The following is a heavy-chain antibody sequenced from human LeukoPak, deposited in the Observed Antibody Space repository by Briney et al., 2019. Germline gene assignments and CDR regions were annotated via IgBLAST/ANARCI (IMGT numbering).Heavy chain of an antibody. CDR3: ARDKAYSFDY. CDR1: GFTVSSYY. Sequence: GGSLRLSCAASGFTVSSYYMNWVRQAPGKGLEWVSLTYTGGNTNYADSVKGRFTVSRDNSKNTLFLQMNSLRTEDTAIYYCARDKAYSFDYWGQGTLVIVSS. J-gene: IGHJ4*02. CDR2: TYTGGNT. D-gene: IGHD5-18*01. V-gene: IGHV3-53*01.